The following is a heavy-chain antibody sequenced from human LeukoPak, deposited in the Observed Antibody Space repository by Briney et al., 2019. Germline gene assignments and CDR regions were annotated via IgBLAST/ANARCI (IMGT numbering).Heavy chain of an antibody. J-gene: IGHJ5*02. CDR3: ARRYCSSTSCYLFSWFDP. D-gene: IGHD2-2*01. CDR1: GGSFSGYY. Sequence: SETLSLTCAVYGGSFSGYYWSWIRQPPGKGLEWIGEINHSGSTNYNPSLKSRVTTSVDTSKNQFSLKLSSVTAADTAVYYCARRYCSSTSCYLFSWFDPWGQGTLVTVSS. V-gene: IGHV4-34*01. CDR2: INHSGST.